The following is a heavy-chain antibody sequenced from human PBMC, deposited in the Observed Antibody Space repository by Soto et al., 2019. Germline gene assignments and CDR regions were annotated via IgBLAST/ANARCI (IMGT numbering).Heavy chain of an antibody. D-gene: IGHD6-13*01. Sequence: PGGSLRLSCAASGFTFDDYAMHWVRQAPGKGLEWVSGISWNSGSIGYADSVKGRFTISRDNAKNSLYLQMNSLRAEDTALYYCAKSSMAAAGSPQQTYYFDYWGQGTLVTVPS. V-gene: IGHV3-9*01. CDR3: AKSSMAAAGSPQQTYYFDY. J-gene: IGHJ4*02. CDR2: ISWNSGSI. CDR1: GFTFDDYA.